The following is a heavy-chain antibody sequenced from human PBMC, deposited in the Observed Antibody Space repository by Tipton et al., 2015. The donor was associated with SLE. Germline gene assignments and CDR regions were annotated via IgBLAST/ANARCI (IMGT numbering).Heavy chain of an antibody. CDR1: GFTFSHAW. CDR2: IWFDGSDQ. J-gene: IGHJ4*02. D-gene: IGHD4-17*01. Sequence: SLRLSCAASGFTFSHAWMSWVRQAPGKGLEWVAIIWFDGSDQYYAASVKGRFTIFRDNSKNTLYLQMNSLRPEDTAVYYCAREGDYDDFSLDYWGQGTLVTVSS. CDR3: AREGDYDDFSLDY. V-gene: IGHV3-33*08.